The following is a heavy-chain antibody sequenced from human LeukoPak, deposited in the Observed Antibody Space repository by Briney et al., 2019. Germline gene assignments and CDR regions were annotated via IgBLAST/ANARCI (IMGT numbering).Heavy chain of an antibody. V-gene: IGHV4-39*07. CDR3: ARGEGYCTNGVCYTGGLVVDY. CDR1: GDSISSRSYY. J-gene: IGHJ4*02. D-gene: IGHD2-8*01. CDR2: IHYSGSP. Sequence: SETLSLTCTISGDSISSRSYYWGWIRQSPGEGLEWIGTIHYSGSPYYKPSLKSRVTISVDTSKNQFFLALNSVTAADTAVYYCARGEGYCTNGVCYTGGLVVDYWGQGTLVTVSS.